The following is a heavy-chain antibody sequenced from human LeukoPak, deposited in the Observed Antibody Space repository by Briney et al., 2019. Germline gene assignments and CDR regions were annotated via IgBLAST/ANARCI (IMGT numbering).Heavy chain of an antibody. D-gene: IGHD3-10*01. CDR3: AKDMKVRGVANFDY. Sequence: GGSLRLSCAASGFTFSSYAMSWVRQAPGKGLEWVSGISGSGGSTYYADSVKGRFTISRDNSKNTLYLQMNSLRAEDTAVYYCAKDMKVRGVANFDYWGQGTLVTVSS. CDR2: ISGSGGST. V-gene: IGHV3-23*01. CDR1: GFTFSSYA. J-gene: IGHJ4*02.